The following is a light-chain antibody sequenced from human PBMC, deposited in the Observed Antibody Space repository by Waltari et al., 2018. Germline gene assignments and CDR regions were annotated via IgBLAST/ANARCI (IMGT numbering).Light chain of an antibody. Sequence: DIQMTRSPSTLSASVGDRVTITCRASQTISTWLAWYQQRPGKAPKLLIYEASTLESGVPSRFSGSWSGTDFTLTISSLQPDDFATYYCQQYNTFSGGGSFGQGTKVEV. CDR3: QQYNTFSGGGS. CDR2: EAS. CDR1: QTISTW. V-gene: IGKV1-5*03. J-gene: IGKJ1*01.